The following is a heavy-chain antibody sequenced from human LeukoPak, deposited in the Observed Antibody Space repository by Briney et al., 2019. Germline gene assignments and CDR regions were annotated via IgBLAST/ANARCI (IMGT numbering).Heavy chain of an antibody. CDR3: AKDRQGGWENYYMDV. CDR2: ISSSSSYI. D-gene: IGHD6-19*01. J-gene: IGHJ6*03. V-gene: IGHV3-21*01. Sequence: GGSLRLSCAASGFTFSSYSMNWVRQAPGKGLEWVSSISSSSSYIYYADSVKGRFTISRDNAKNSLYLQMNSLRAEDTAVYYCAKDRQGGWENYYMDVWGKGTTVTISS. CDR1: GFTFSSYS.